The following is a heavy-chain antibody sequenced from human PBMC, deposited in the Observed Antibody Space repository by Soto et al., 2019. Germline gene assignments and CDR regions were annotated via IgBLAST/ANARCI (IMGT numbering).Heavy chain of an antibody. CDR3: ARDSYYDSSGSDAFDI. CDR1: GFTFSSYS. V-gene: IGHV3-21*01. Sequence: PGGSLRLSCAASGFTFSSYSMNWVRQAPGKGLEWVSSISSSSSYIYYADSVKGRFTISRDNAKNSLYLQMNSLRAEDTAVYYCARDSYYDSSGSDAFDIWGQGTMVTVSS. CDR2: ISSSSSYI. J-gene: IGHJ3*02. D-gene: IGHD3-22*01.